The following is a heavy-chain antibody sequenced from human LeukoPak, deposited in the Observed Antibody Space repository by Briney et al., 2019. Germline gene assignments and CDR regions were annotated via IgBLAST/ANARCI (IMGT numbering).Heavy chain of an antibody. V-gene: IGHV4-39*07. CDR3: ARDRNYYYYYMDV. CDR2: LYYSGST. Sequence: SETLSLTCTVSGGYVSSRSYYWGWIRQPPGKGLEWIGRLYYSGSTYYHPSLKSRVTISVDTSKNQLSLKLSSVTAADTAVYYCARDRNYYYYYMDVWGKGTTVTVSS. CDR1: GGYVSSRSYY. J-gene: IGHJ6*03.